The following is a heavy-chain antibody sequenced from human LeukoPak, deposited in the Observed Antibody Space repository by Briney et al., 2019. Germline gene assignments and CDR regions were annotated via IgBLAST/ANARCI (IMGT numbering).Heavy chain of an antibody. CDR3: ARAVVGNYCDY. D-gene: IGHD1-26*01. CDR1: GGSISSGGYY. J-gene: IGHJ4*02. CDR2: IYYSGST. Sequence: PSQTLSLTCTVSGGSISSGGYYWSWIRQHPGKGLEWIGYIYYSGSTYYNPSLKSRVNISVDTSNNQSSLKVSSVTAADTAVYYCARAVVGNYCDYWGQGTLVTVSS. V-gene: IGHV4-31*03.